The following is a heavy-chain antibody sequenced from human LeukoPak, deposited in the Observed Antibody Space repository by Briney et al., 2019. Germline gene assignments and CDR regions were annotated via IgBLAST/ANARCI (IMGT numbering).Heavy chain of an antibody. Sequence: ETLSLTCTVSGGSISSSSYYWGWLRQPPGKGLEWVGSIYHSGSTYYNPSLKSRVTISVDTSKNQFSLKLSSVTAEDTAVDYCATYYDSSGYPDYWGQGTLVTVSS. CDR2: IYHSGST. V-gene: IGHV4-39*07. J-gene: IGHJ4*02. D-gene: IGHD3-22*01. CDR1: GGSISSSSYY. CDR3: ATYYDSSGYPDY.